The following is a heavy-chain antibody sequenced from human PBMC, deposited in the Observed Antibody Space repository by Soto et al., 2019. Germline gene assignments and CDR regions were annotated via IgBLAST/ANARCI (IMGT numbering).Heavy chain of an antibody. V-gene: IGHV4-4*02. CDR1: SGSISSSNW. CDR2: ISHGGTT. CDR3: ATQTYSYNWHR. D-gene: IGHD1-1*01. Sequence: QVQLQESGPGLVKPSGTLSLTCGVSSGSISSSNWWSWVRQPPGRGLEWIGEISHGGTTNYNPSRERRVTMSLDKSRHQFSLKLSSVTAADTAVYYCATQTYSYNWHRWGQGTLVTVSS. J-gene: IGHJ5*02.